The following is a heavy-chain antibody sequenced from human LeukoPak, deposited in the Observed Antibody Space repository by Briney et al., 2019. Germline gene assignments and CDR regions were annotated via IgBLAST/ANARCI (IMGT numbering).Heavy chain of an antibody. Sequence: SETLSLTCTVSGGSISTYYWSWIRQAPGKGLEWIGYIYYSGSTNYNPSLRSRVTISVDTSKNQFSLNLSSVTAADTAVYYCARDPGYYYGSGSDGFDVWGQGTMVTVSS. V-gene: IGHV4-59*01. CDR1: GGSISTYY. D-gene: IGHD3-10*01. CDR3: ARDPGYYYGSGSDGFDV. CDR2: IYYSGST. J-gene: IGHJ3*01.